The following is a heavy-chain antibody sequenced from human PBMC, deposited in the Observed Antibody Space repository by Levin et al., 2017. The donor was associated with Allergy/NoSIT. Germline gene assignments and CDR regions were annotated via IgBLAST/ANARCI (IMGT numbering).Heavy chain of an antibody. V-gene: IGHV3-21*01. CDR2: ISSTSSYI. D-gene: IGHD6-19*01. CDR3: ARVIAVAGTWGIVAYFDY. J-gene: IGHJ4*02. CDR1: GFTFSSYS. Sequence: PGGSLRLSCAASGFTFSSYSMNWVRQAPGKGLEWVSSISSTSSYIYYADSVKGRFTISRDNAKNSLYLQMNSLRADDPAVYYCARVIAVAGTWGIVAYFDYWGQGTLVTVSS.